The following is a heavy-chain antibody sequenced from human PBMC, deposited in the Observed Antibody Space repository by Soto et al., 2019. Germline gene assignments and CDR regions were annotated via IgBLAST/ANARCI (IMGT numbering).Heavy chain of an antibody. Sequence: QVQLVESGGGVVQPGRSLRLSCAASGFTFSSYAMHWVRQAPGKGLEWGAVISYDGSNKYYADSVKGRFTIPRANSKNTLYLQMNSLRAEDTAVYYCARPNRHYYYYGMDVWGQGTTVTVSS. J-gene: IGHJ6*02. CDR3: ARPNRHYYYYGMDV. CDR1: GFTFSSYA. D-gene: IGHD7-27*01. CDR2: ISYDGSNK. V-gene: IGHV3-30-3*01.